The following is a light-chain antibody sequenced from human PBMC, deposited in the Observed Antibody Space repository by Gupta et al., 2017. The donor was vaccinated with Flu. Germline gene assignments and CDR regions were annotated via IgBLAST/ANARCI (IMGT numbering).Light chain of an antibody. CDR3: AAWDDSLNGHYV. CDR1: SSNIGSNT. Sequence: QSVLAQPPSASGTPGQRVTISCSGSSSNIGSNTVNWYQQVPGTAPNLLIYGNNQRPSGVPARFSGSKSGTSAALAISGLQSEEEADYYCAAWDDSLNGHYVFGTGTKVTVL. J-gene: IGLJ1*01. V-gene: IGLV1-44*01. CDR2: GNN.